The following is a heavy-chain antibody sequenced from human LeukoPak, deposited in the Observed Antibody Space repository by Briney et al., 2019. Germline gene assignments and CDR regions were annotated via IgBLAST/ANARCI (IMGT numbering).Heavy chain of an antibody. D-gene: IGHD4-17*01. Sequence: PGGSLRLSCAASGFIFSNYALMWLRQSPGKGLEWVSAIRGSGGGTFYADSVKGRFTISRDNSKNTLYLQMNGLRAEDTAAYYCARDPNGDYIGAFDMWGRGTLVTVSS. CDR1: GFIFSNYA. CDR3: ARDPNGDYIGAFDM. V-gene: IGHV3-23*01. CDR2: IRGSGGGT. J-gene: IGHJ3*02.